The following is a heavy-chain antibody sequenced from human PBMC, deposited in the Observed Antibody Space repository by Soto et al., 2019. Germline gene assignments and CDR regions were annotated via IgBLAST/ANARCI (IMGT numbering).Heavy chain of an antibody. CDR1: GFRFMSHW. D-gene: IGHD6-6*01. CDR2: IKQDGSEK. V-gene: IGHV3-7*04. J-gene: IGHJ6*02. Sequence: GGSLRLCCAASGFRFMSHWMSWVRQAPGKGLEWVANIKQDGSEKNYVDSVKGRFTISRDNAKNSLFLQMNSLRAEDTAVYYCVRGSRSFIRYNYYDMDVWGQGTTVTVS. CDR3: VRGSRSFIRYNYYDMDV.